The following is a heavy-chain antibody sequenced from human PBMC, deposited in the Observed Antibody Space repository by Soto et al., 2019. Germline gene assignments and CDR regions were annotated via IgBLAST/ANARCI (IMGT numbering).Heavy chain of an antibody. CDR1: GFTFSDSA. D-gene: IGHD3-16*01. CDR2: TSASGYST. Sequence: GGSLRLSCAASGFTFSDSAMGWVRQAPGKGLEWVSSTSASGYSTYDADSVKGRFTISRDTSKSTLYLQTNSLRAEDTAMYSCAKMGRDAYKPIDSWGQGSLVTVSS. J-gene: IGHJ4*02. CDR3: AKMGRDAYKPIDS. V-gene: IGHV3-23*01.